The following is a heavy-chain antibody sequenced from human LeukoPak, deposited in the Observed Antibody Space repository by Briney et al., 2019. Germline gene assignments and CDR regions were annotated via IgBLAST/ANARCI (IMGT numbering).Heavy chain of an antibody. V-gene: IGHV3-21*04. CDR2: ISSSSSYI. CDR1: GFTFSSYS. D-gene: IGHD4/OR15-4a*01. CDR3: AKAGLVRGGALDS. Sequence: GGSLRLSCAASGFTFSSYSMNWVRQAPGKGLEWVSSISSSSSYIYYADSVKGRFTISRDNAKNSLYLQMNSLRVEDTAVYYCAKAGLVRGGALDSWGQGTLVTVSS. J-gene: IGHJ4*02.